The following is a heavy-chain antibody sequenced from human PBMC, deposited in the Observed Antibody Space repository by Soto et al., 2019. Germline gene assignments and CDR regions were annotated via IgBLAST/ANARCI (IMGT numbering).Heavy chain of an antibody. CDR3: AKHSGYYDFDS. V-gene: IGHV4-59*03. D-gene: IGHD5-12*01. Sequence: LSLTCSVSGGSISSAYWSWIRQPPGKGLEWIAYIDYSGSTHPNPSLKGRVTMSLDTSKNQFSLKLSSVTASDTAVYFCAKHSGYYDFDSWGQGTRVTVSS. CDR2: IDYSGST. J-gene: IGHJ4*02. CDR1: GGSISSAY.